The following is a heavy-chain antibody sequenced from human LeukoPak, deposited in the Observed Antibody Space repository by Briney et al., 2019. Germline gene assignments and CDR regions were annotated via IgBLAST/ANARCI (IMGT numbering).Heavy chain of an antibody. D-gene: IGHD3-10*01. CDR3: ARSLSRSSYGNFDY. CDR1: GGSISSYY. CDR2: LSYSGST. J-gene: IGHJ4*02. V-gene: IGHV4-59*01. Sequence: SETLSLTCTVSGGSISSYYWSWIRQPPGKGLEWIGYLSYSGSTNYNPSLKSRVTISVDTSKNQFSLNLRSVTAADTAVYYCARSLSRSSYGNFDYWGQGTLVTVST.